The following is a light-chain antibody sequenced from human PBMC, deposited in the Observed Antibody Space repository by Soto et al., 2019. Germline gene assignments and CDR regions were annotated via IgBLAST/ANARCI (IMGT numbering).Light chain of an antibody. CDR1: QSVSGN. J-gene: IGKJ1*01. CDR2: GAS. V-gene: IGKV3-15*01. Sequence: EIVMTQSPATLSVSPGERATLSCRASQSVSGNLAWYQQKPGQAPRLLIYGASTRATGIQARFSGSGSGTELTLKISSLQPEVVQVYHCQQYNNWRRKFRQGPKV. CDR3: QQYNNWRRK.